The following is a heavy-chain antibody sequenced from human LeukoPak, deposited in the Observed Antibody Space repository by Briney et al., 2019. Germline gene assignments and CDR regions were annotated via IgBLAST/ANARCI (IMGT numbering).Heavy chain of an antibody. J-gene: IGHJ4*02. Sequence: GGSLRLSCAASGFTFSSYSMNWVRQAPGKGLEWVSSISSSSSYIYYADSVKGRLAISRDNAKNALYLQMNSLRAEDTAVYYCARGELVPDYWGQGTLVTVSS. CDR2: ISSSSSYI. CDR3: ARGELVPDY. CDR1: GFTFSSYS. D-gene: IGHD6-6*01. V-gene: IGHV3-21*01.